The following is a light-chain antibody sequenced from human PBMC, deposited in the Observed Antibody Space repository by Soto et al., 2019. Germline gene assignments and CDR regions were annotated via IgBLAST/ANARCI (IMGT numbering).Light chain of an antibody. CDR3: SSYTSSDTLL. J-gene: IGLJ3*02. V-gene: IGLV2-14*01. Sequence: QSVLTQPASVSGSPGQSITISCTGTSSDVGGYNYVSWYQQYPGKAPKLMIYEVNNRPSGVSNRFSGSKSGNTASLTISGLQADDEADYYCSSYTSSDTLLFGGGTKLTVL. CDR2: EVN. CDR1: SSDVGGYNY.